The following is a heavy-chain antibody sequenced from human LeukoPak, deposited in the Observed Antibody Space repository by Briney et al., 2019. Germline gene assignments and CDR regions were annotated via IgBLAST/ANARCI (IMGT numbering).Heavy chain of an antibody. Sequence: GGSLRLSCSASGFPFSTLGMHWVRQAPGKGLEHVSTIGSDGDGTYYADSVKDRFIISRDNSKNAVYLQMSSLRPEGTAVYYCVSPVFINFWGQGTLVTVSS. V-gene: IGHV3-64D*06. CDR2: IGSDGDGT. CDR3: VSPVFINF. CDR1: GFPFSTLG. J-gene: IGHJ4*01. D-gene: IGHD1-14*01.